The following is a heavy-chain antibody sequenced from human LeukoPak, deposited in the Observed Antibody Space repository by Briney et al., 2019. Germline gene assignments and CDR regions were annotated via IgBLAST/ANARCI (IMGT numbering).Heavy chain of an antibody. V-gene: IGHV3-21*04. CDR3: ANDRPHPTVEPTNFHF. CDR1: GFTFSTYT. CDR2: ISSSSYYI. D-gene: IGHD1-1*01. J-gene: IGHJ4*02. Sequence: GGSLRLSCAASGFTFSTYTMNWVRQAPGKGLEWVSSISSSSYYIYYADSVKGRFTISRDNSKNSLYLQMNSLRDDDTAIYYCANDRPHPTVEPTNFHFWGQGTLVTVSS.